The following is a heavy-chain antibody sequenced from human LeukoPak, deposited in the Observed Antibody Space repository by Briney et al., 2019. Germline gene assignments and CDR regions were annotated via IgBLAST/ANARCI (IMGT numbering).Heavy chain of an antibody. CDR1: GFTFSSYG. D-gene: IGHD5-18*01. CDR2: ISSSSSYI. V-gene: IGHV3-21*01. J-gene: IGHJ5*02. CDR3: ARVGYTATGNWFDP. Sequence: GGSLRLSCAASGFTFSSYGMNWVRQAPGKGLEWVSSISSSSSYIYYADSVKGRFTISRDNAKNSLYLQMNSLRAEDTAVYYCARVGYTATGNWFDPWGQGTLVTVSS.